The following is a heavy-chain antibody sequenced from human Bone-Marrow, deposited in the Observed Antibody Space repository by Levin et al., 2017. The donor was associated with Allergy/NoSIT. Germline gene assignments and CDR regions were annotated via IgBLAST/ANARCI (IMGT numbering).Heavy chain of an antibody. CDR3: ANHHRADQRTFGPGTYQIIPPFDY. J-gene: IGHJ4*02. CDR2: ITHDGRHE. Sequence: QSGGSLRLSCVVSGFTFGAYGMHWVRQAPGKGLEWVAIITHDGRHEFYGDSVKGRFTVSRDNSQNTLYLQLTGLRTEDTAVYYCANHHRADQRTFGPGTYQIIPPFDYWGQGTLVTVSS. CDR1: GFTFGAYG. V-gene: IGHV3-30*18. D-gene: IGHD3-10*01.